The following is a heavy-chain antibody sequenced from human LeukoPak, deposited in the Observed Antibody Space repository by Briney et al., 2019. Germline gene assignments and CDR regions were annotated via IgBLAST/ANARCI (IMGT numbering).Heavy chain of an antibody. V-gene: IGHV3-53*01. J-gene: IGHJ4*02. CDR1: GFTVSNHY. CDR2: ICSGGGT. CDR3: ARAGGLHIAVAPIDY. Sequence: GGSLRLSCAASGFTVSNHYMTWVRQAPGKGLEWVSTICSGGGTFYADSVKGRFTISRDNSKNSLDLYMSSLRAEDTAVYYCARAGGLHIAVAPIDYWGRGTLVTVSS. D-gene: IGHD6-19*01.